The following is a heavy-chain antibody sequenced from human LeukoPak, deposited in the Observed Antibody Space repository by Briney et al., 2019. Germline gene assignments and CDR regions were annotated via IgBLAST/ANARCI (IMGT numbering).Heavy chain of an antibody. Sequence: SGPTLVKPTQTLTLTCTFSGFSLSTSGVGVGWIRQPPGKALEWLAPIYWNDDKRYSPSLKSRLTITKDTSKNQVVLTMTNMDPVDTATYYCAHRRSYYDSSGYYYVTPPSYYFDCWGQGTLVTVSS. D-gene: IGHD3-22*01. V-gene: IGHV2-5*01. CDR3: AHRRSYYDSSGYYYVTPPSYYFDC. CDR1: GFSLSTSGVG. J-gene: IGHJ4*02. CDR2: IYWNDDK.